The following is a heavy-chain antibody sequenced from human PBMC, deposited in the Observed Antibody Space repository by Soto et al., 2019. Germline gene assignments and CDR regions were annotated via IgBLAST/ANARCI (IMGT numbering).Heavy chain of an antibody. Sequence: QVQLVQSGAEVKKPGSSVKVSCKASGGTFSSYTISWVRQAPGQGLEWMGRIIPILGIANYAQKFQGRVTITADKSTSTAYMELSSLRSEDTAVYYCARDSPYCSSTSCYEGAPLVWGQGTLVTVSS. CDR1: GGTFSSYT. CDR2: IIPILGIA. CDR3: ARDSPYCSSTSCYEGAPLV. V-gene: IGHV1-69*08. D-gene: IGHD2-2*01. J-gene: IGHJ4*02.